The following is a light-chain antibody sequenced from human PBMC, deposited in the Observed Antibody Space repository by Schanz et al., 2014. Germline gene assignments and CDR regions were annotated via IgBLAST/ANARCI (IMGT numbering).Light chain of an antibody. Sequence: QSVLTQPASVSGSPGQSITISCSGTSSDVGGYNYVSWYQQYPGKAPKLMIYDVSSRPSGVSNRFSGSKSGNTASLTISGLQAEDEADYYCRSYAGSNNFYVFGTGTKVTVL. V-gene: IGLV2-14*01. J-gene: IGLJ1*01. CDR2: DVS. CDR1: SSDVGGYNY. CDR3: RSYAGSNNFYV.